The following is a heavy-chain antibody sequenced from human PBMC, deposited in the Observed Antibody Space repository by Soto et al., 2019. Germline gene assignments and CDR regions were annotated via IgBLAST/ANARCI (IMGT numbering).Heavy chain of an antibody. D-gene: IGHD3-16*01. CDR1: DYSFNTYW. J-gene: IGHJ6*02. CDR3: ARLSRASFALDV. CDR2: IYPTDSYT. Sequence: GESLKISCKGSDYSFNTYWIAWVRQMPGKGLEWMGIIYPTDSYTKYSPSFEGHVTISADKSISTAYLQWSSLKASDSAVYYCARLSRASFALDVWGQGTTVTVSS. V-gene: IGHV5-51*01.